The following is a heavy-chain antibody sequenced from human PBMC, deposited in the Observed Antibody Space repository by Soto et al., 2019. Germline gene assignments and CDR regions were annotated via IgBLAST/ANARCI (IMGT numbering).Heavy chain of an antibody. Sequence: EVQLLESGGGLVQPGGSLRLSCVASGFAFSGYVMTWVRQPPGKGLDWLSSISGSGDRTYYADSVKGRFTTARETSKNKLYLKMNGLRAEDTAVYYWAKSGVVNSLDMWFDSWGQGTLVTVSA. CDR3: AKSGVVNSLDMWFDS. CDR2: ISGSGDRT. CDR1: GFAFSGYV. D-gene: IGHD2-21*01. J-gene: IGHJ5*01. V-gene: IGHV3-23*01.